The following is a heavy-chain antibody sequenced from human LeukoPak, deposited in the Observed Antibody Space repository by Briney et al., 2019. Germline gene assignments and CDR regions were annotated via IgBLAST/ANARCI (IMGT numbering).Heavy chain of an antibody. D-gene: IGHD5-24*01. J-gene: IGHJ4*02. CDR2: IYGSGTT. CDR1: GFTVSSNY. V-gene: IGHV3-66*02. CDR3: ASNRVGYSIDY. Sequence: PGGSLRLSCAASGFTVSSNYMSWVRQAPGKGLEWVSLIYGSGTTYYADAVKGRFTISRDNSKNTLYLQINSLRGEDTAVYYWASNRVGYSIDYWGQGTLVTVSS.